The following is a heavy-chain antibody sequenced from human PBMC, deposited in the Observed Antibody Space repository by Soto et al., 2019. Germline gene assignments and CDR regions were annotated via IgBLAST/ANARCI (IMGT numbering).Heavy chain of an antibody. J-gene: IGHJ6*03. D-gene: IGHD3-10*01. Sequence: PSQTLSITCAISGDSVSSNSAARNWIRQSPSRGLEWLGRTDYRSKWYNDYAVSVKSRITINPDTSENQFSLQLNSVTPEDTAVYYCARDVEYYGSGSWISNYYMDVWGKGTTVTVSS. V-gene: IGHV6-1*01. CDR1: GDSVSSNSAA. CDR2: TDYRSKWYN. CDR3: ARDVEYYGSGSWISNYYMDV.